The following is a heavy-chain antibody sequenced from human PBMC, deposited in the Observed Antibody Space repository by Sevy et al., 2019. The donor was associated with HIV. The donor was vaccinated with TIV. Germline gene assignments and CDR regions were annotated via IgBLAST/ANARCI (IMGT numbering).Heavy chain of an antibody. CDR2: ISSSSSYI. J-gene: IGHJ4*02. CDR3: ARGGSTSSSCYLFDY. CDR1: GFTFSSDT. Sequence: GGSLRLSCVASGFTFSSDTMNWVRQAPGKGLEWVSSISSSSSYIFYADSEKGRFTISRDNAKNSLYLQMNSLRDEDTAVYYCARGGSTSSSCYLFDYWGQGTLVTVSS. V-gene: IGHV3-21*01. D-gene: IGHD2-2*01.